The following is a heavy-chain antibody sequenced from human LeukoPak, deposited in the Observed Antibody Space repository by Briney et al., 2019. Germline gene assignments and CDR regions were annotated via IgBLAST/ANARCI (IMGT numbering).Heavy chain of an antibody. CDR2: IHSDGRNT. J-gene: IGHJ4*02. D-gene: IGHD1-26*01. CDR1: GFTFSNYW. CDR3: ARDVGFQIDY. Sequence: PGGSLRLSCTASGFTFSNYWMHWVRQAPGKGLVWVSHIHSDGRNTTYSDSVKGRFTISRDKAKNTLYLQMNSLRAEDTAVYYCARDVGFQIDYWGQGTLVTVSS. V-gene: IGHV3-74*01.